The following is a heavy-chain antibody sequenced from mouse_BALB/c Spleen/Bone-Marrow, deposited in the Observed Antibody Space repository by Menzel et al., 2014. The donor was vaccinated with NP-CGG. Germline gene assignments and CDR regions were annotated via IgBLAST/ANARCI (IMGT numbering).Heavy chain of an antibody. CDR1: GYAFSSSW. Sequence: VMLVESGPELVKPGASVKISCKASGYAFSSSWMNWVKQRPGQGLEWIGRIYPGDGDTKYNGKFNGKATLTADKSSSTAYMQLSSLTSVDSAVYFCARPLNWDPYAMDYWGQGTSVTVSS. CDR3: ARPLNWDPYAMDY. J-gene: IGHJ4*01. V-gene: IGHV1-82*01. CDR2: IYPGDGDT. D-gene: IGHD4-1*02.